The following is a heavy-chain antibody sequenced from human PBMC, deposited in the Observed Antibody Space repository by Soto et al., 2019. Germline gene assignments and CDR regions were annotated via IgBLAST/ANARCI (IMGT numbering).Heavy chain of an antibody. Sequence: EVQLVESGGGLVKPGGSLRLSCAASGFTFSNAWMSWVRQAPGKGLEWVGRIKSKTDGGTTDYAAPVKGRFTISRDDSKNTLYLQMNSLKTEDTAVYYCTTESRGYDYIWGSYRYTISAFDLGHWGQGTLVTVSS. D-gene: IGHD3-16*02. J-gene: IGHJ4*02. CDR1: GFTFSNAW. V-gene: IGHV3-15*01. CDR3: TTESRGYDYIWGSYRYTISAFDLGH. CDR2: IKSKTDGGTT.